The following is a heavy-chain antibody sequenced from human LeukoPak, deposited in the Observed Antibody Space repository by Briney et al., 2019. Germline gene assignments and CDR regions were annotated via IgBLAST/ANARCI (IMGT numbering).Heavy chain of an antibody. CDR3: ARDLAAASTSGY. J-gene: IGHJ4*02. CDR2: INPNSGGT. CDR1: GYAFTGYY. V-gene: IGHV1-2*02. Sequence: GASVKVSCKASGYAFTGYYMHWVRQAPGHGLEWMGWINPNSGGTNYAQKFQGRVTMTRDTSISTAYMELSRLRSDDTAVYYCARDLAAASTSGYWGQGTLVTVSS. D-gene: IGHD6-13*01.